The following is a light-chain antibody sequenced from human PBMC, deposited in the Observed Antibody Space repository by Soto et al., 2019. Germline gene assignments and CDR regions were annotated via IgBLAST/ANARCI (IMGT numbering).Light chain of an antibody. CDR3: QKTYSTPIN. Sequence: DIQMTQSPSCLCAPLGERVTVTCRASQTFSNYVNWFQQRLGKAPRLLIYAASTLQSGVPSRFSGSGSGTDFTLTISSLQAEDSATYYCQKTYSTPINCGQGKRRAIK. V-gene: IGKV1-39*01. J-gene: IGKJ5*01. CDR1: QTFSNY. CDR2: AAS.